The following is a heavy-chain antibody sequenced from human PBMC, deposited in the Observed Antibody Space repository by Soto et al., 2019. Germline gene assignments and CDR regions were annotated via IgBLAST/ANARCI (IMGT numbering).Heavy chain of an antibody. CDR3: ARDEGIAVPGGVGFDY. V-gene: IGHV4-31*03. Sequence: QVQLQESGPGLVKPSQTLSLTCTVSGGSISSGGYYWSWIRQHPGKGLEWIGYIYYSGSTYYNPSLKIRVTISVDTSKNQFSLKLSSVTAADTAVYYCARDEGIAVPGGVGFDYWGQGTLVTVSS. CDR2: IYYSGST. J-gene: IGHJ4*02. D-gene: IGHD6-19*01. CDR1: GGSISSGGYY.